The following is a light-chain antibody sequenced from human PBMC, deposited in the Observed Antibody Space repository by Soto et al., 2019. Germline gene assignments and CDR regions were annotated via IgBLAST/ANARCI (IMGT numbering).Light chain of an antibody. Sequence: QSVLTQPPSASGTPGQRVTISCSGRSSNIGSNTVNWYQQLPGTAPKLLIYSNNQRPSGVPDRFSGSKSGTSASLAIRGLQSEDEADYYCAAWDDSLNVVVFGGGTKVTVL. CDR3: AAWDDSLNVVV. CDR2: SNN. J-gene: IGLJ2*01. V-gene: IGLV1-44*01. CDR1: SSNIGSNT.